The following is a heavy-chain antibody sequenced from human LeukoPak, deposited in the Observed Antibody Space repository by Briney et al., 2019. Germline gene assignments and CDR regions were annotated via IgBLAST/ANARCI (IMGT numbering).Heavy chain of an antibody. Sequence: GGSLRLSCAASGFTFSSYGMHWVRQPPGKGLEWVAVISYDGSNKYYADSVKGRFTISRDNSKNTLYLQMNSLRAEDTAVYYCAKSLPGVTTLDYWGQGTLVTVSS. CDR1: GFTFSSYG. CDR3: AKSLPGVTTLDY. V-gene: IGHV3-30*18. J-gene: IGHJ4*02. CDR2: ISYDGSNK. D-gene: IGHD4-17*01.